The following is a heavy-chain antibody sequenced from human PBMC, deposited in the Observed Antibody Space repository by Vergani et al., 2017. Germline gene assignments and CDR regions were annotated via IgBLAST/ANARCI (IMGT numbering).Heavy chain of an antibody. CDR1: GGSFSGYY. CDR2: INHSGST. CDR3: ARGTPLTYYDFWSGYPPMYYFDY. D-gene: IGHD3-3*01. V-gene: IGHV4-34*01. Sequence: QVQLQQWGAGLLKPSETLSLTCAVYGGSFSGYYWSWIRQPPGKGLEWIGEINHSGSTNYNPSLQSRVTISVDTSKNQFSLKLSSVTAADTAVYYCARGTPLTYYDFWSGYPPMYYFDYWGQGTLVTVSS. J-gene: IGHJ4*02.